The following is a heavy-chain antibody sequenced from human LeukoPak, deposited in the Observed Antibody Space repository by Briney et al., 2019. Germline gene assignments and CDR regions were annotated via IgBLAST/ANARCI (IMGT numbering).Heavy chain of an antibody. Sequence: GASVKVSCKVSGYTLTELSMHWVRQAPGKGLEWMGGFDPEDGETIYAQKFQGRVTMTRDTSISTAYMELSRLRSDDTAVYYCARDPDYYGMDVWGQGTTVTVSS. J-gene: IGHJ6*02. V-gene: IGHV1-24*01. CDR1: GYTLTELS. CDR2: FDPEDGET. CDR3: ARDPDYYGMDV.